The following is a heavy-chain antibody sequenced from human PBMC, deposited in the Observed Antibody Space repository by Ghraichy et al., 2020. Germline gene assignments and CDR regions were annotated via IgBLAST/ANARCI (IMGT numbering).Heavy chain of an antibody. CDR1: GGSFSGYY. CDR2: INHSGST. CDR3: ARGETGPYGDYLYWYFDL. Sequence: SENLSLTCAVYGGSFSGYYWSWIRQPPGKGLEWIGEINHSGSTNYNPSLKSRVTISVDTSKNQFSLKLSSVTAADTAVYYCARGETGPYGDYLYWYFDLWGRGTLVTVSS. J-gene: IGHJ2*01. D-gene: IGHD4-17*01. V-gene: IGHV4-34*01.